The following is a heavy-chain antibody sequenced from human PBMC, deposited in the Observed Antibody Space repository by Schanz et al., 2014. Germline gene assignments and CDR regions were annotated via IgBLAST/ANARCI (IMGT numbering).Heavy chain of an antibody. V-gene: IGHV1-69*08. CDR1: GGTFSSYT. CDR3: ARDQSPYTNASDVRYFDY. J-gene: IGHJ4*02. D-gene: IGHD6-6*01. CDR2: IIPVLAIA. Sequence: QAQLVQSAAEVKKPGSSVKVSCTASGGTFSSYTISWIRQAPGQGLEWMGRIIPVLAIADYAQKFQGRVTITADKSTSTASMELSSLRSEDTAVYYCARDQSPYTNASDVRYFDYWGQGSLXTVSS.